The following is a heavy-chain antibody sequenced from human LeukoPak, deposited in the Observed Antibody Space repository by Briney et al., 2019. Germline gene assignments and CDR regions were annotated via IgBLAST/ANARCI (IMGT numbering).Heavy chain of an antibody. Sequence: GGALRLSCASSGFTFSSYIMNWVGQAPGKGLDGVSSISSSSSYIYYADSVKGRFTISRDNAKNSLYLHMNSLRAEDTAVYYCARDYYGDYALDYWGQGTLVTVSS. J-gene: IGHJ4*02. CDR2: ISSSSSYI. D-gene: IGHD4-17*01. V-gene: IGHV3-21*01. CDR3: ARDYYGDYALDY. CDR1: GFTFSSYI.